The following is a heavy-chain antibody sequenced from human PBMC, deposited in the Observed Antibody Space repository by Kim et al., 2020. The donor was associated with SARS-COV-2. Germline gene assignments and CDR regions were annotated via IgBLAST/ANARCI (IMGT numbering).Heavy chain of an antibody. CDR3: ARDLSSSWTGWYFDL. D-gene: IGHD6-13*01. V-gene: IGHV3-53*01. J-gene: IGHJ2*01. Sequence: GGSLRLSCAASGFTVSSNYMSWARRAPGKGLEWVSVIYSGGSTYYADSVKGRFTISRDNSKNTLYLQMNSLRAEDTAVYYCARDLSSSWTGWYFDLWGRGTLVTVSS. CDR1: GFTVSSNY. CDR2: IYSGGST.